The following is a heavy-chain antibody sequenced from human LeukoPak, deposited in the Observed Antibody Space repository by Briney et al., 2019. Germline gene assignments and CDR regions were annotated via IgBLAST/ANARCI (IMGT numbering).Heavy chain of an antibody. CDR2: IYYSGST. D-gene: IGHD5-18*01. CDR3: ARVLYSYGRRVYYYMDV. Sequence: SSETLSLTCTVSGGSISSSSYYWGWIRQPPGKGLEWIGRIYYSGSTYYNPSLKSRVTISVDTSKNQFSLKLSSVTAADTAVYYCARVLYSYGRRVYYYMDVWGKGTTVTVSS. J-gene: IGHJ6*03. CDR1: GGSISSSSYY. V-gene: IGHV4-39*07.